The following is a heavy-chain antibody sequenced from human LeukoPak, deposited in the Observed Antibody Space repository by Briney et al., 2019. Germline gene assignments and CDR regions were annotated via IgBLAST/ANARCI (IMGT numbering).Heavy chain of an antibody. V-gene: IGHV3-20*04. D-gene: IGHD3-9*01. J-gene: IGHJ4*02. Sequence: PGGSLRLSCAASGFTFDDYGMSWVRQAPGKGLKWVSGINWNGGSTGYADSVKGRFTISRDNAKNSLYLQMNSLRAEDTALYYCVREDYDILTGYSGITCWVQGTLVTVSS. CDR3: VREDYDILTGYSGITC. CDR1: GFTFDDYG. CDR2: INWNGGST.